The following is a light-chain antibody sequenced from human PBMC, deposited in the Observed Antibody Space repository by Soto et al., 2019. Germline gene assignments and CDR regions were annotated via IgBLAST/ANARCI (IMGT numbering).Light chain of an antibody. J-gene: IGKJ3*01. Sequence: EIVLTQSPATLSLSPGERATLSCRASQSVSSSLAWYQQKPGQTPGLLVYDASNRAVGIPARFSGSGSGTAFTLTISSLEPEDFAVYYCQQRSSWPFTFGPGTNVDVK. CDR1: QSVSSS. CDR3: QQRSSWPFT. V-gene: IGKV3-11*01. CDR2: DAS.